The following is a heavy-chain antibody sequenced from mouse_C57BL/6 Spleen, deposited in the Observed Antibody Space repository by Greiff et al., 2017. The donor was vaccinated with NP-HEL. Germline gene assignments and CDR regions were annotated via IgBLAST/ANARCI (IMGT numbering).Heavy chain of an antibody. J-gene: IGHJ4*01. Sequence: QVQLQQSGPELVKPGASVKISCKASGYSFTSYYIHWVKQRPGQGLEWIGWIYPGRGNTKYNEKFKGKATLTADTSSSTAYMQLSSLTSEDSAVYYCATGTGYYAMDYWGQGTSVTVSS. CDR1: GYSFTSYY. CDR3: ATGTGYYAMDY. V-gene: IGHV1-66*01. D-gene: IGHD4-1*01. CDR2: IYPGRGNT.